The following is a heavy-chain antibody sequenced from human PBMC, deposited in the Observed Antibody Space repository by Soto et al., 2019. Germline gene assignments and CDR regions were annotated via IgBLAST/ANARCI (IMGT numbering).Heavy chain of an antibody. CDR3: ARGYDSSGYYAFDI. CDR1: GGSISSGGYY. V-gene: IGHV4-31*03. Sequence: QVQLQESGPGLVKPSQTLSLTCTVSGGSISSGGYYWSWIRQHPGKGLEWIGYIYYSGSTYYNPSLKRRVTISVDTSKNQFSLKLSSVTAADTAVYYCARGYDSSGYYAFDIWGQGTMVTVSS. CDR2: IYYSGST. J-gene: IGHJ3*02. D-gene: IGHD3-22*01.